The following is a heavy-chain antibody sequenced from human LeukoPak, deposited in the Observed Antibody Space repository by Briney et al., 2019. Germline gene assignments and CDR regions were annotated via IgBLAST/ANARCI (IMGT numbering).Heavy chain of an antibody. Sequence: ASVKVSCKASVYTFTSYGILWVRQAPGQGLEWMGWISPYNGKTNYAQKFRGRVTMTTDTSTTTAYMELRSLMSDDTAVYYCARGVDPWPWFFDLWGRGTLVTVSS. CDR3: ARGVDPWPWFFDL. CDR2: ISPYNGKT. V-gene: IGHV1-18*01. J-gene: IGHJ2*01. CDR1: VYTFTSYG.